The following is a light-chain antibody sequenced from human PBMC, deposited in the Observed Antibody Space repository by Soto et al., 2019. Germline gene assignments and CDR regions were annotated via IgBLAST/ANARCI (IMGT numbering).Light chain of an antibody. CDR2: GNS. J-gene: IGLJ1*01. V-gene: IGLV1-40*01. CDR1: SSNIGAGYD. Sequence: QSVLTQPPSVSGAPGQRVTISCTGSSSNIGAGYDVHWYQQLPGTAPKLLIYGNSNRPSGVPDRFSGSKSGTSASLAITGLQAEDEADYYCQSYDRGLSAPYVFGTGTKVTVL. CDR3: QSYDRGLSAPYV.